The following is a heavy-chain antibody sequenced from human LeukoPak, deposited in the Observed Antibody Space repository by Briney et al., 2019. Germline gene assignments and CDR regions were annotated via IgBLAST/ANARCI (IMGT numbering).Heavy chain of an antibody. CDR2: IYYSGST. V-gene: IGHV4-30-4*01. Sequence: SQTLSLTCTVSGGSISSGDYFWSWIRQPPGKGLEWIGYIYYSGSTYYNPSLKSRVSISVDLSKDQFSLKLSSVTAADTAVFYCAREGRSLRAFDNWGQGTMVTVSS. J-gene: IGHJ3*02. CDR1: GGSISSGDYF. CDR3: AREGRSLRAFDN. D-gene: IGHD4-23*01.